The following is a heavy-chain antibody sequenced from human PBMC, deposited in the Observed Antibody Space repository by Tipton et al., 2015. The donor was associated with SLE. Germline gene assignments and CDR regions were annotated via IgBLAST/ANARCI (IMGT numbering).Heavy chain of an antibody. V-gene: IGHV4-34*01. CDR3: ARGSSGYYSYYYYYMDV. Sequence: TLSLTCAVYGGAFSGYFWSWIRQPPGKGLEWIGEINHSGSTNYNPSLKSRVTISVDTSKNQFSLKLSSVTAADTAVYYCARGSSGYYSYYYYYMDVWGKGTTVTVSS. J-gene: IGHJ6*03. CDR2: INHSGST. CDR1: GGAFSGYF. D-gene: IGHD3-3*01.